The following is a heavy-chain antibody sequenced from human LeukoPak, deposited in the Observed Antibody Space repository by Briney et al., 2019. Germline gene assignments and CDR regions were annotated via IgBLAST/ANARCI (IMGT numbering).Heavy chain of an antibody. CDR1: GYTFTGYY. CDR2: INPDSGGT. CDR3: ARVLYSSGWYCFDY. D-gene: IGHD6-19*01. Sequence: ASVKVSCKASGYTFTGYYMRWVRQAPGQGLEWMGWINPDSGGTNYAQKFQGRVTMTRDTSISTAYMELSRLRSDDTAVYYCARVLYSSGWYCFDYWGQGTLVTVSS. J-gene: IGHJ4*02. V-gene: IGHV1-2*02.